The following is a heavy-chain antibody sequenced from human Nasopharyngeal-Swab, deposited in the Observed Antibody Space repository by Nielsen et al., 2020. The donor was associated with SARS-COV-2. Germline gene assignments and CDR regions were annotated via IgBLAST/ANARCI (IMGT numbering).Heavy chain of an antibody. J-gene: IGHJ6*02. CDR2: ISSSGSTI. CDR3: ARESIAAAGPDDYYYYGMDV. D-gene: IGHD6-13*01. V-gene: IGHV3-11*01. Sequence: GGSLRLSCAASGFTFSDYYMSWIRQAPGKGLEWVSYISSSGSTIYYADSVKGRFTISRDNSKNTLYLQMNSLRAEDTAVYYCARESIAAAGPDDYYYYGMDVWGQGTTVTVSS. CDR1: GFTFSDYY.